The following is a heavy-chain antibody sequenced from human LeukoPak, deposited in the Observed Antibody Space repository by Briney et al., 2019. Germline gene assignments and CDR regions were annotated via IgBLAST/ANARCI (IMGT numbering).Heavy chain of an antibody. CDR1: GGSFSGYY. CDR2: INHSGST. Sequence: SETLSLTCAVYGGSFSGYYWSWIRQPPGKGLEWIGEINHSGSTNYNPSLKSRVTISVDTSKNQLSLKLSSVTAADTAVYYCARDGRYPRRRITADAFDIWGQGTMVTVSS. V-gene: IGHV4-34*01. J-gene: IGHJ3*02. CDR3: ARDGRYPRRRITADAFDI. D-gene: IGHD5-24*01.